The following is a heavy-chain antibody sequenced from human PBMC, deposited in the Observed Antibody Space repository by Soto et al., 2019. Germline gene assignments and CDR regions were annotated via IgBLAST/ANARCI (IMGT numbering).Heavy chain of an antibody. V-gene: IGHV4-4*02. Sequence: NPSETLSLTCAVSGGSFTSNNWWTWVRQPPGQGLEWIGEIYRTGSTNYNPSLKSRVTISVDTSKNQFSLKLSSVTAADTAVYYCARVTMSQTTVQDVNWFDPWGQGTLVTVSS. CDR3: ARVTMSQTTVQDVNWFDP. D-gene: IGHD3-22*01. J-gene: IGHJ5*02. CDR2: IYRTGST. CDR1: GGSFTSNNW.